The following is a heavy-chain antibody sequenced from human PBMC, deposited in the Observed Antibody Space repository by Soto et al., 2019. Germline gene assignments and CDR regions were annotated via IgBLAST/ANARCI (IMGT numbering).Heavy chain of an antibody. CDR1: GYTLTNYE. D-gene: IGHD3-10*01. CDR2: MNPGSGNT. CDR3: ARMASSGSLSSFEP. V-gene: IGHV1-8*01. J-gene: IGHJ5*02. Sequence: GASVNVSCKASGYTLTNYEINWVRQDDGQGRECMGWMNPGSGNTDYAHKSQGRVTMTRDIAINTAYMELTSLGSDDTAIYYCARMASSGSLSSFEPWAQGTLLTVCS.